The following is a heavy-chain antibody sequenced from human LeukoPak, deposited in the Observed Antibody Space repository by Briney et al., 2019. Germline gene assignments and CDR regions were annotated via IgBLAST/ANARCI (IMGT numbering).Heavy chain of an antibody. Sequence: GASVKLSCKASGCTFSSYAISWVRQAPGQGLEWMGGIIPIFGTANYAQKVQGRVTITTDESTSTAYMELSSLRAEDTAVYYCARGYCSGGSCERMPLDYWGQGTLVTVSS. CDR3: ARGYCSGGSCERMPLDY. CDR1: GCTFSSYA. V-gene: IGHV1-69*05. CDR2: IIPIFGTA. D-gene: IGHD2-15*01. J-gene: IGHJ4*02.